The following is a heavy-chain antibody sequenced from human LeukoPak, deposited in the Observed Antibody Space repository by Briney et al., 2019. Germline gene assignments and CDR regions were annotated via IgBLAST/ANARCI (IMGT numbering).Heavy chain of an antibody. Sequence: GGSLRLSCAASRFTFSSYAMSWVRQAPGVRREWVSTIGGSGCGIYYADSVKGRFTISRDNSQSTLYLQMNSLRAEDTAVYYCAKYRGFGDSYDSWGQGTLVTVSS. CDR2: IGGSGCGI. J-gene: IGHJ4*02. V-gene: IGHV3-23*01. CDR3: AKYRGFGDSYDS. D-gene: IGHD3-10*01. CDR1: RFTFSSYA.